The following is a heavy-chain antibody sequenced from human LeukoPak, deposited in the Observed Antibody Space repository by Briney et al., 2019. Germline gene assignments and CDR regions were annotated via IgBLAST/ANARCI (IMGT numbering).Heavy chain of an antibody. D-gene: IGHD5-24*01. CDR3: AKDKKRWLQVGALDY. J-gene: IGHJ4*02. Sequence: GGSLRLSCAASGFTFSSYGMHWVRQAPGKGLEWVAFIRYDGSNKYYADSVKGRFTISRDNSKNTLYLQMNSLRAEDTAVYYCAKDKKRWLQVGALDYWGQGTLVTVSS. V-gene: IGHV3-30*02. CDR1: GFTFSSYG. CDR2: IRYDGSNK.